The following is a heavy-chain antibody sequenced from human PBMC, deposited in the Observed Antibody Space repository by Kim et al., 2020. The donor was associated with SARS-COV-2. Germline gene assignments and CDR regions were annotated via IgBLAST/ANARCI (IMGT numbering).Heavy chain of an antibody. CDR1: GFTFSSYA. CDR2: ISGSGTGT. V-gene: IGHV3-23*01. Sequence: GGSLRLSCAASGFTFSSYAMNWVRQAPGKGLEWVSTISGSGTGTYYADSVKGRFTISRDNSKNTLYLQMNSLRAEDTAVYYCAKDQYSSSYFDNCGQGTLVTVSS. D-gene: IGHD6-6*01. CDR3: AKDQYSSSYFDN. J-gene: IGHJ4*02.